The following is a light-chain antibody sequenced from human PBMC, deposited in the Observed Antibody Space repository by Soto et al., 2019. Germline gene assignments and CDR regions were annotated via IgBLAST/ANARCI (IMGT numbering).Light chain of an antibody. CDR2: GAS. Sequence: EIVLTQSPGTLSLSPVERATLSCRASQSVSSNYITWYQQKPGQAPRLLIYGASNRATGVAARFSGSGSGTDFTLTISRLEPEDFAVYYCQQSETFGQGTKVDIK. CDR1: QSVSSNY. J-gene: IGKJ1*01. V-gene: IGKV3-20*01. CDR3: QQSET.